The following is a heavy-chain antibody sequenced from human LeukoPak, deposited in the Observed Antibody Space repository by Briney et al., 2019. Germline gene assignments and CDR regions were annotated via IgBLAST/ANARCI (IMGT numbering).Heavy chain of an antibody. V-gene: IGHV3-33*01. J-gene: IGHJ4*02. CDR1: GFPFSSYG. CDR3: ARDGCYSRDYFDY. D-gene: IGHD6-19*01. CDR2: ILYDRSNK. Sequence: GSSVRLLCAACGFPFSSYGKQWARQARGRGLEWVAVILYDRSNKYYADSVKGRFTISRDKSKNTLYLQMNSLRAEDTAVYYCARDGCYSRDYFDYWGQGTLVTVSS.